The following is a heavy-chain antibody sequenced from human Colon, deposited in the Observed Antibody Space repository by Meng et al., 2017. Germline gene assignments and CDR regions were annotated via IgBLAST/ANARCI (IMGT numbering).Heavy chain of an antibody. V-gene: IGHV1-18*01. D-gene: IGHD4-17*01. Sequence: VPWVAAGWEVRQPGASVKVSFNASCYTVTSYGLSWGRQAPGQGLEWMGWISAYNGNTNYAQKLQGRVTMTTDTSTSTAYIELRSLRSDDTAVYYCARVIADYGDSLWNWGQGTLVTVSS. J-gene: IGHJ4*02. CDR3: ARVIADYGDSLWN. CDR2: ISAYNGNT. CDR1: CYTVTSYG.